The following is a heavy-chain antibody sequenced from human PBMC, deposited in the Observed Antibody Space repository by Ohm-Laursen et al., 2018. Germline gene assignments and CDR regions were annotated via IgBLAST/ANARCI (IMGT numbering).Heavy chain of an antibody. J-gene: IGHJ4*02. V-gene: IGHV3-53*01. Sequence: SLRLSCAASGFTVSTHYMSWVRQAPGKGLEWVSIIQSGGNTYYTDSVKGRFTISRDNSKNTLYLQMNSLRAEDTAVYYCARGGALDYWGQGTLVTVSS. CDR1: GFTVSTHY. D-gene: IGHD3-16*01. CDR2: IQSGGNT. CDR3: ARGGALDY.